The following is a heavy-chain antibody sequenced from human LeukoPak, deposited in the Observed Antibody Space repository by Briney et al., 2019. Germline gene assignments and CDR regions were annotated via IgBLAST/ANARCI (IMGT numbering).Heavy chain of an antibody. Sequence: GGSLRLSCAASGFTFSSYAMSWVRQAPGKGLEWVSAISGSGGSTYYADSVKGRFTISRDNSKNTLYLQMNSLRAEDAAVYYCAKGTPSYCSGGSCYSDYFDYWGQGTLVTVSS. CDR2: ISGSGGST. CDR1: GFTFSSYA. J-gene: IGHJ4*02. D-gene: IGHD2-15*01. V-gene: IGHV3-23*01. CDR3: AKGTPSYCSGGSCYSDYFDY.